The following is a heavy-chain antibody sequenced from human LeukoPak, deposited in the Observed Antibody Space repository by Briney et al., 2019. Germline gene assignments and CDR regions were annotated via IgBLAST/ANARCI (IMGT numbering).Heavy chain of an antibody. V-gene: IGHV1-18*01. J-gene: IGHJ3*02. CDR3: ARDQGLEQWLVQWYDAFDI. CDR2: ISAYNGNT. D-gene: IGHD6-19*01. CDR1: GYTFTSYG. Sequence: ASVKVSCKASGYTFTSYGISWVRQAPGQGLEWMGWISAYNGNTNYAQKLQGRVTMTTDTSTSTAYMELRSLRSDDTAVYYCARDQGLEQWLVQWYDAFDIWGQGTMVTVSS.